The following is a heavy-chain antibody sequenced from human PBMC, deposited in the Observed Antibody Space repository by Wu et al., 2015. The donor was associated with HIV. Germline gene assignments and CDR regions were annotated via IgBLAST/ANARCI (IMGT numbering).Heavy chain of an antibody. D-gene: IGHD5-24*01. CDR3: ATLGIVDGYKFDVDY. J-gene: IGHJ4*02. CDR1: GYTFTGYY. CDR2: INPNSGGT. Sequence: QVQLVQSGAEVKKPGASVKVSCKASGYTFTGYYMHWVRQAPGQGLEWMGWINPNSGGTNYAQKFQGRVTMTTDTSISTAYLEVRSLRSDDTAIYYCATLGIVDGYKFDVDYWVRERWSPSPQ. V-gene: IGHV1-2*02.